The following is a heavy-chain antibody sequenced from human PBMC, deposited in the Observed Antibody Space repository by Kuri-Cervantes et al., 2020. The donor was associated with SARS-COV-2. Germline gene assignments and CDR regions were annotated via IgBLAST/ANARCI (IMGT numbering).Heavy chain of an antibody. D-gene: IGHD2-21*02. CDR2: ISSSGSTI. CDR3: ARDSGDWTPDAFDI. J-gene: IGHJ3*02. Sequence: GESLKISCAASGFTFSDYYMSWIRQAPGKGLEWVSYISSSGSTIYYADSVKGRFTISRDNAKNSLYLQMNSLRYEDSATYYCARDSGDWTPDAFDIWGQGTMVTVSS. V-gene: IGHV3-11*01. CDR1: GFTFSDYY.